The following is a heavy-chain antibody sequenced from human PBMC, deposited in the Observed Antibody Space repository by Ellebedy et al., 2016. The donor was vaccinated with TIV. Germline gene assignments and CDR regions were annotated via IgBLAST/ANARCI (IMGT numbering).Heavy chain of an antibody. V-gene: IGHV1-46*01. CDR1: GYTFTSYY. D-gene: IGHD6-19*01. CDR2: INPSGGST. CDR3: ARELGSGWYTVFDY. J-gene: IGHJ4*02. Sequence: ASVKVSXXASGYTFTSYYMHWVRQAPGQGLEWMGIINPSGGSTNYAQKFQGRVTMTRDTSTSTVYMELSSLRSEDTAVYYCARELGSGWYTVFDYWGQGTLVTVSS.